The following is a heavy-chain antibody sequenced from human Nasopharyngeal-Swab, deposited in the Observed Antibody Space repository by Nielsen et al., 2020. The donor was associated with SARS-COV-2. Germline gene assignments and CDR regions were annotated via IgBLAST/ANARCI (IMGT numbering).Heavy chain of an antibody. J-gene: IGHJ6*03. V-gene: IGHV3-74*01. Sequence: GESLKISCAASGFSFSNYGMQWVRQAPGKGLVWVSRLNSDGSSTSYADSVQGRFTISRDNAKNTLFLQMNSVRVEDTAVYYCVGQSPEGYYYYYMDVWGTGTTVTVSS. CDR2: LNSDGSST. CDR1: GFSFSNYG. CDR3: VGQSPEGYYYYYMDV.